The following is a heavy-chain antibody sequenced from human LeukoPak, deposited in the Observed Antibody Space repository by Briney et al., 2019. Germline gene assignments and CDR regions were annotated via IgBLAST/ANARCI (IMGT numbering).Heavy chain of an antibody. CDR3: AKDDGWVQYAN. CDR1: GFTFSSYS. D-gene: IGHD5-24*01. CDR2: IKQDGSEK. J-gene: IGHJ4*02. V-gene: IGHV3-7*03. Sequence: PGGSLRLSCAASGFTFSSYSMKWVRQAPGKGLEGVANIKQDGSEKYYVDSVKGRFTISRDNAKNSLYLQMNSLRAVDTAVYYCAKDDGWVQYANWGQGTLVTVSS.